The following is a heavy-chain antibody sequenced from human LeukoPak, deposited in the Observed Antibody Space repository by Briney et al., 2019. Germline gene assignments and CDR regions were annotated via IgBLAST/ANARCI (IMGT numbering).Heavy chain of an antibody. Sequence: GGSLRLSCTASGFTFSTYSMTWVRQAPGKGLEWVSSISDSSTYIYYADSVKGRFTISRDNAKNSLYLQMNSLRAEDTAVYYCARGWLGSSSEGFGYWGQGTLVTVSS. D-gene: IGHD6-6*01. CDR1: GFTFSTYS. CDR2: ISDSSTYI. V-gene: IGHV3-21*01. J-gene: IGHJ4*02. CDR3: ARGWLGSSSEGFGY.